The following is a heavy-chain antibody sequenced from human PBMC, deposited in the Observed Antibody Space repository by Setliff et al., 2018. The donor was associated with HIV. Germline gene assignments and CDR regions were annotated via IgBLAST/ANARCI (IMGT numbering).Heavy chain of an antibody. V-gene: IGHV1-46*01. CDR1: GFTFTGYY. CDR2: INPSSGST. Sequence: ASVKVSCKPSGFTFTGYYLHWVRQAPGQGLEWMGWINPSSGSTTYAQKFQGRVTMTRDTSTSTVYMELSSLRSEDTAVYYCARDPAPSSSASYFQHWGQGTPVTVSS. D-gene: IGHD6-6*01. CDR3: ARDPAPSSSASYFQH. J-gene: IGHJ1*01.